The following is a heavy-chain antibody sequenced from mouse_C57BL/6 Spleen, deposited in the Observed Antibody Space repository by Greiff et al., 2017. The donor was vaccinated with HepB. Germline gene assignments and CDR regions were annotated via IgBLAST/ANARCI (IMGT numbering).Heavy chain of an antibody. Sequence: DVQLQESVAELVRPGASVKLSCTASGFNIKNTYMHWVKQRPEQGLEWIGRIDPANGNTKYAPKFQGKATKTADTSSNTAYLQLSSLTSEDTAIYYCARMVTTVVATEGYYFDYWGQGTTLTVSS. J-gene: IGHJ2*01. V-gene: IGHV14-3*01. CDR3: ARMVTTVVATEGYYFDY. CDR2: IDPANGNT. D-gene: IGHD1-1*01. CDR1: GFNIKNTY.